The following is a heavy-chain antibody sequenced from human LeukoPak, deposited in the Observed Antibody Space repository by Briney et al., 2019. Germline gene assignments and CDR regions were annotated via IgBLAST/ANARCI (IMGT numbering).Heavy chain of an antibody. J-gene: IGHJ6*02. D-gene: IGHD3-22*01. CDR3: ARHRYYDSSGPDYYGMDV. CDR1: GYSFTSYW. Sequence: GESLKISCKGSGYSFTSYWIGWVRQMPGKGLEWMGIIYPGDSDTRYSPSFQGQVTISADESISTAYLQWSSLKASDTAMYYCARHRYYDSSGPDYYGMDVWGQGTTVTVSS. CDR2: IYPGDSDT. V-gene: IGHV5-51*01.